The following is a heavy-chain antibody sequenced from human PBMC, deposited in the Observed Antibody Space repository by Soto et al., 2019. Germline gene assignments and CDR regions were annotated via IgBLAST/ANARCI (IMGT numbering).Heavy chain of an antibody. CDR2: ISSSSSYI. J-gene: IGHJ4*02. CDR1: GFTFSSYS. Sequence: EVQLVESGGGLVKPGGSLRLSCAASGFTFSSYSMNWVRQAPGKGLEWVSSISSSSSYIYYADSVKGRFTISRDNAKNSLYLQMNSLRAEDTAVYYCAAFLPGMRDFDYWGQGTLVTVSS. V-gene: IGHV3-21*01. CDR3: AAFLPGMRDFDY.